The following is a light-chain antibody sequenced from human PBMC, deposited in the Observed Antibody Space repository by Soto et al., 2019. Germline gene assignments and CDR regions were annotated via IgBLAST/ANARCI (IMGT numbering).Light chain of an antibody. Sequence: QSVLTQAAAVSASPGQSITISCTGTTSDVGSHDLVTWYQQHPGKAPKLIIFEVNKRPSGVSHRFSGSKSGNTASLTISWLQAEDEADYYCCSYASSGTFDVFGTGTKVTVL. CDR1: TSDVGSHDL. CDR2: EVN. CDR3: CSYASSGTFDV. J-gene: IGLJ1*01. V-gene: IGLV2-23*02.